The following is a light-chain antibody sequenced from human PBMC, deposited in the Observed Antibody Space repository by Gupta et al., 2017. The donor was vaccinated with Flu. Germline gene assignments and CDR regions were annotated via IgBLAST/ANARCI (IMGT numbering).Light chain of an antibody. CDR2: GAS. CDR3: QQYDGSVWT. V-gene: IGKV3-20*01. Sequence: EGATVSCRASQPVISDYLAWYQQKPGQAPRLLIFGASSRPTGVPDRFSGRGSGTNFTLIISRLEPDDFAIYYCQQYDGSVWTFGQGTKVEIK. CDR1: QPVISDY. J-gene: IGKJ1*01.